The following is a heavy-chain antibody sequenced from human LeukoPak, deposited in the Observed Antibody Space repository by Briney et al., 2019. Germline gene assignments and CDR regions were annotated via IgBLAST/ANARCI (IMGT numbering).Heavy chain of an antibody. V-gene: IGHV4-59*08. CDR1: GGSISSYY. CDR2: IYYNGNT. CDR3: ARTHPFGYSYGPYFDY. D-gene: IGHD5-18*01. J-gene: IGHJ4*02. Sequence: PSETLSLTCTVSGGSISSYYWSWIRQPPGKGLEWIGYIYYNGNTDYNPSLKSRVTISVDTSKNQFSLRVNSVTAADTAVYYCARTHPFGYSYGPYFDYWGQGTLVTVSS.